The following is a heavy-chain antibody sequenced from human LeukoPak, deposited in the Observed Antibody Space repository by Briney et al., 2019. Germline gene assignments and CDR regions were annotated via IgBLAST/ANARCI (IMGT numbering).Heavy chain of an antibody. CDR1: GFTFDDYA. V-gene: IGHV3-9*01. CDR2: ISWNSGSI. J-gene: IGHJ6*02. CDR3: AREDPSTSRSYGMDV. Sequence: GRSLRLSCAASGFTFDDYAMPWVRQAPGKGLEWASGISWNSGSIGYADSVKGRFTISRDNAKNSLYLQMNSLRDEDTAVYYCAREDPSTSRSYGMDVWGQGTTVTVSS.